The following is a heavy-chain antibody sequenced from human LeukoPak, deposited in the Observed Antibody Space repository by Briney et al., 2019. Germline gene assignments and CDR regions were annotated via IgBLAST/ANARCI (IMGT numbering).Heavy chain of an antibody. D-gene: IGHD2-15*01. Sequence: GGSLRLSCAVSGLTFSDYRMIWVRQAPEKRLECVADTAGADDVIPYADSVKGRFTISTDNSKNTVYLQMNSLRAEDTALYFCATYIQRPPGMDVWGKGTTVTVSS. CDR3: ATYIQRPPGMDV. CDR1: GLTFSDYR. V-gene: IGHV3-23*01. J-gene: IGHJ6*03. CDR2: TAGADDVI.